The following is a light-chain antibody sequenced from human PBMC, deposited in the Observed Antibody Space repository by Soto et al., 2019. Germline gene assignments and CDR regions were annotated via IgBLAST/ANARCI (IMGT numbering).Light chain of an antibody. CDR1: QSVSGW. CDR2: GAS. Sequence: DIQMTQSPSTLSASVGDTVTVTCRASQSVSGWLAWYQQKPGEAPKLLIYGASTRATGIPARFSGSGSGTEFTLTISSLQSEDFAVYYCQQRRFGGGNKVDIK. CDR3: QQRR. J-gene: IGKJ4*01. V-gene: IGKV1-5*01.